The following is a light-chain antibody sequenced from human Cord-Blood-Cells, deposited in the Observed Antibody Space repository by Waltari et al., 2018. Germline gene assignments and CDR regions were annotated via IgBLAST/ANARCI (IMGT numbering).Light chain of an antibody. J-gene: IGLJ3*02. V-gene: IGLV2-11*01. CDR1: SSDVGGYNY. CDR3: CSYAGSYTWV. Sequence: QSALTQPRSVSWSTGQSVTISCTGTSSDVGGYNYFSWSQKHPGKAPKLMIYDVSKRPSGVPDRFSGSKSGNTASLTISGLQAEDEADYYCCSYAGSYTWVFGGGTKLTVL. CDR2: DVS.